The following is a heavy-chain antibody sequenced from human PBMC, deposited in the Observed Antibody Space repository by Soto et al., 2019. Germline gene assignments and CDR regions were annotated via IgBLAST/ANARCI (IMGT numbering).Heavy chain of an antibody. Sequence: PSETLSLTCTVSGGSISSYYWSWIRQPPGKGLEWIGYIYYSGSTNYNPSLKSRVTISVDTSKNQFSLKLSSVTAADTAVYYCARDRSYYDSSGYYSRGAFDIWGQGTMVTVS. CDR3: ARDRSYYDSSGYYSRGAFDI. CDR1: GGSISSYY. CDR2: IYYSGST. V-gene: IGHV4-59*01. J-gene: IGHJ3*02. D-gene: IGHD3-22*01.